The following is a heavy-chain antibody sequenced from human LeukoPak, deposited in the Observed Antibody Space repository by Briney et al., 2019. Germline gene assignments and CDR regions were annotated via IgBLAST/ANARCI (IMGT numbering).Heavy chain of an antibody. CDR2: SYSDGSP. D-gene: IGHD1-1*01. Sequence: PGGSLRLYCAATGFTVRSNYLSWARPAQGTGLEWVQESYSDGSPYYAASAKARLSISRDNSKNTVSLQMHPQRAEHTPVYFCARDLLERCVFDIGGQGTRVTVSS. CDR1: GFTVRSNY. CDR3: ARDLLERCVFDI. V-gene: IGHV3-53*01. J-gene: IGHJ3*02.